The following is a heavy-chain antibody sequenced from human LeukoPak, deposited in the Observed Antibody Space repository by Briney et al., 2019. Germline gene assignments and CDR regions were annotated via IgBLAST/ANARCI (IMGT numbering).Heavy chain of an antibody. J-gene: IGHJ5*02. V-gene: IGHV1-69*13. D-gene: IGHD1-26*01. CDR1: GRTFSSYA. CDR3: ARGGVVGATKSLNGVWFDP. Sequence: SVKVSCNASGRTFSSYAISWVRQAPGQGLVWMRGIIPIFCTANYAQKFQGRVTITADESTSSAYMELSSLRSEDTAVYYCARGGVVGATKSLNGVWFDPWGQGTLVTVSS. CDR2: IIPIFCTA.